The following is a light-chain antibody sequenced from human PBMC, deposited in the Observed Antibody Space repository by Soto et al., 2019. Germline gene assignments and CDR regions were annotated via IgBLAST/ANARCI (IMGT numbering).Light chain of an antibody. J-gene: IGLJ1*01. Sequence: QSVLTQPPSASGTPGQRVTISCSGSSSNIGRNTVNWYQQLPGTAPKLLIYSNNQRPSGVPDRVSGSKSGTSASLAISGLQSEDEADYYCAAWDDSLNGRYVFGTGTKVTVL. CDR1: SSNIGRNT. V-gene: IGLV1-44*01. CDR3: AAWDDSLNGRYV. CDR2: SNN.